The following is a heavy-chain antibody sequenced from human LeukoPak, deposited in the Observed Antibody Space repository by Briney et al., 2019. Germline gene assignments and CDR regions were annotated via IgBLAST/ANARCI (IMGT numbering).Heavy chain of an antibody. Sequence: ASVKVSCKASGYIFTYYYIHWVRQAPGQGLEWMGWINPNSGGTNYAQEFQGRVTMTRDTSSNTGYMDLSRLTSDDTAVYYCARDGQGRYCSGGNCFPFEYWGQGTLVTVSS. CDR3: ARDGQGRYCSGGNCFPFEY. CDR2: INPNSGGT. CDR1: GYIFTYYY. J-gene: IGHJ4*02. D-gene: IGHD2-15*01. V-gene: IGHV1-2*02.